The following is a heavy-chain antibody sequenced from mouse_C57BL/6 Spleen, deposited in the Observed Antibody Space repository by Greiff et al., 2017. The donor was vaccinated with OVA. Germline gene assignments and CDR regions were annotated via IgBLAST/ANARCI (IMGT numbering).Heavy chain of an antibody. Sequence: QVQLQQSGAELVKPGASVKISCKASGYAFSSYWMNWVKQRPGKGLEWIGQIYPGDGDTNYNGKFKGKATLTADKSSSTAYMELRSLTSEDSAVYFCARSLIYYGSSDWYFDVWGTGTTVTVSS. CDR1: GYAFSSYW. V-gene: IGHV1-80*01. CDR2: IYPGDGDT. CDR3: ARSLIYYGSSDWYFDV. D-gene: IGHD1-1*01. J-gene: IGHJ1*03.